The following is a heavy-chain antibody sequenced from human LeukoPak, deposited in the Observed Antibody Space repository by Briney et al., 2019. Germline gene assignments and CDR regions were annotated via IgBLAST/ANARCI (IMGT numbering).Heavy chain of an antibody. CDR2: ISGSSSST. CDR1: GFTFSTYS. V-gene: IGHV3-48*04. Sequence: GGSLRLSCAASGFTFSTYSMNWVRQAPGKGLEWVSYISGSSSSTKYADSVKGRFTISRDNAKNSLYLQMNSLRVEDTAVYYCARRLVTTWGQGTLVTVSS. CDR3: ARRLVTT. D-gene: IGHD3-9*01. J-gene: IGHJ5*02.